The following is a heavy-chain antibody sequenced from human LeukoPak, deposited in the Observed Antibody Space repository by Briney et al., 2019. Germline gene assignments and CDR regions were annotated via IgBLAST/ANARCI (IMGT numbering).Heavy chain of an antibody. CDR1: GGSISSSSYY. CDR3: ARDTDYYGSGSLDAFDI. D-gene: IGHD3-10*01. V-gene: IGHV4-39*07. J-gene: IGHJ3*02. CDR2: IYYSGST. Sequence: SETLSLTCTVSGGSISSSSYYWGWIRQPPGKRLEWIGSIYYSGSTYYNPSLKSRVTISVDTSKNQFSLKLSSVTAADTAVYYCARDTDYYGSGSLDAFDIWGQGTMVTVSS.